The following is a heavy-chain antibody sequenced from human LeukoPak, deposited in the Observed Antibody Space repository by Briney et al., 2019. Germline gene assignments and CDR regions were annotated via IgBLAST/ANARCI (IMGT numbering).Heavy chain of an antibody. CDR3: AKGAYCSGGSCYGRFDY. V-gene: IGHV3-23*01. J-gene: IGHJ4*02. D-gene: IGHD2-15*01. Sequence: PGGSLRLSCAASGFTFSSYAMSWVRQAPGKGLEWVSAISGSGGSTYYADSVKGRFTISRDNSKNTLYLQMNSLRAEDTAVYYCAKGAYCSGGSCYGRFDYWGQGTLVTVSS. CDR2: ISGSGGST. CDR1: GFTFSSYA.